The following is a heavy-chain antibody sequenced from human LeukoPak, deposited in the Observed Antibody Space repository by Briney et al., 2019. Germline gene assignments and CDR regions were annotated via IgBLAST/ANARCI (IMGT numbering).Heavy chain of an antibody. CDR1: RFTFTDYG. CDR2: IWYDGSGK. D-gene: IGHD4-23*01. J-gene: IGHJ4*02. V-gene: IGHV3-33*01. Sequence: GGSLRLSCAASRFTFTDYGMHWVRQPPGKGLEWVALIWYDGSGKYYADSVKGRFTISRDNSKNTLILQMNSLRAEDTAEYYCARGDDYGGAWYYFDYWGQGTLVTVSS. CDR3: ARGDDYGGAWYYFDY.